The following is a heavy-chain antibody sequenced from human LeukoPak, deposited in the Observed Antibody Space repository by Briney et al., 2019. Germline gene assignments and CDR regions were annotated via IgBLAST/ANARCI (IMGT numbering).Heavy chain of an antibody. CDR2: TSYNGNT. V-gene: IGHV1-18*04. Sequence: ASVKVSCKASGYTFSNYGISWVRQAPGLGLEWMGWTSYNGNTNYAQKFQDRVTMTTDPSTTTAYMELRSLESDDTAVYYCARHSGGGWQALGYWGRGTLVTVSS. CDR3: ARHSGGGWQALGY. D-gene: IGHD2-15*01. CDR1: GYTFSNYG. J-gene: IGHJ4*02.